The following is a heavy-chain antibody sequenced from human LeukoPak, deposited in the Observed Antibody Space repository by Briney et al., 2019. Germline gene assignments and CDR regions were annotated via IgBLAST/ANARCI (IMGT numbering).Heavy chain of an antibody. CDR2: IIPILGIA. CDR3: AREGGGDLLFDY. J-gene: IGHJ4*02. V-gene: IGHV1-69*04. D-gene: IGHD3-10*01. Sequence: GASVKVSCKASGGTFSSYAISWVRQAPGQGLEWMGRIIPILGIANYAQKFQGRVTITADKSTSTAYMELSSLRSEDTAVYYCAREGGGDLLFDYWGQGTLVTVSS. CDR1: GGTFSSYA.